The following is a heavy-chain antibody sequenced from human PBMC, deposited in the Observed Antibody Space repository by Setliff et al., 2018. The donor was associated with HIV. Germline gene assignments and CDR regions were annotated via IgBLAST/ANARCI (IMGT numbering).Heavy chain of an antibody. Sequence: NPSETLSLTCAVYGGSFNIYYWNWIRQTPGKGLEWIGETNHRGRTNYNLSLKSRVAVSVDTSKNQFSLKLSSVTAADTAVYFCARKVGGDFDYWGQGTLVTVSS. J-gene: IGHJ4*02. CDR3: ARKVGGDFDY. CDR1: GGSFNIYY. D-gene: IGHD2-2*01. V-gene: IGHV4-34*10. CDR2: TNHRGRT.